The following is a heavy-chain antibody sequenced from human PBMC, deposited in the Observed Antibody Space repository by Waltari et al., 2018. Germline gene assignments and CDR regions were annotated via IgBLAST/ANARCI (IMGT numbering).Heavy chain of an antibody. Sequence: QVQLQQWGAGLLKPSETLSLTCAVYGGSFSGYYWSWIRQPPGKGLEWIGEINHSGSTNSNPSLKSRVTSSVDTSKNQFSLKLSSVTAADTAVYYCASRTRPGYSSSWYADYYYYGMDVWGQGTTVTVSS. J-gene: IGHJ6*02. CDR3: ASRTRPGYSSSWYADYYYYGMDV. CDR1: GGSFSGYY. V-gene: IGHV4-34*01. D-gene: IGHD6-13*01. CDR2: INHSGST.